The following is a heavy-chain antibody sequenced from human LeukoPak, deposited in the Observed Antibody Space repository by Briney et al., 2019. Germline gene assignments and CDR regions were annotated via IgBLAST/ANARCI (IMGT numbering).Heavy chain of an antibody. CDR3: ARDIVVVSRYYYYGMDV. CDR2: IYYSGST. D-gene: IGHD2-15*01. CDR1: GGSVSSGSYY. J-gene: IGHJ6*02. V-gene: IGHV4-61*01. Sequence: SETLSLTCTVSGGSVSSGSYYWGWIRQPPGKGLEWIGYIYYSGSTNYNPSLKSRVTISVDTSKNQFSLKLSSVTAADTAVYYCARDIVVVSRYYYYGMDVWGQGTTVTVSS.